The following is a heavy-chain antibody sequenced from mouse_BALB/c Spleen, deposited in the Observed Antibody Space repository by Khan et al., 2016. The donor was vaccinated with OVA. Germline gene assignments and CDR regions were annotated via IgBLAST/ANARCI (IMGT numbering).Heavy chain of an antibody. Sequence: EVQVVESGGGLVQPGGSRKLSCAASGFTFSSFGMHWVRQAPKKGLEWVAYMSSGSSTIYYVDTVKGRFTISSDNPKNTLFLQMTSLRSEDTAMYYCVRSGGNFHWYFDVWGAGTSVTVSS. D-gene: IGHD2-1*01. V-gene: IGHV5-17*02. CDR1: GFTFSSFG. J-gene: IGHJ1*01. CDR2: MSSGSSTI. CDR3: VRSGGNFHWYFDV.